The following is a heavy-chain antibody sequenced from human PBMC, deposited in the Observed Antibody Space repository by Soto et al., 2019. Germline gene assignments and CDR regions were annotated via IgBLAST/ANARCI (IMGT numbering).Heavy chain of an antibody. V-gene: IGHV1-69*13. D-gene: IGHD6-6*01. Sequence: ASVKVSCKASGGNFSRYAISWVRQAPGQGLEWMGGIIPIFGTANYAQKFQGRVTITADESTSTAYMELSSLRSEDTAVYYCARLAAPPHYYYYGMDVWGQGTTVTVSS. CDR3: ARLAAPPHYYYYGMDV. CDR1: GGNFSRYA. CDR2: IIPIFGTA. J-gene: IGHJ6*02.